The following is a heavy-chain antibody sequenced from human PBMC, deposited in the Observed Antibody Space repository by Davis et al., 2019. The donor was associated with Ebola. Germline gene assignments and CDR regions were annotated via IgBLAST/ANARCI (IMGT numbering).Heavy chain of an antibody. J-gene: IGHJ5*02. CDR1: GGTFSSYA. V-gene: IGHV1-69*13. D-gene: IGHD3-16*01. CDR2: IIPIFVTA. CDR3: ARDHDFGVANWFDP. Sequence: SVKVSCKASGGTFSSYAISWVRQAPGQGLEWMGGIIPIFVTANYAQKFQGRVTITADESTSTAYMELSSLRSEDTAVYYCARDHDFGVANWFDPWGQGTLVTVSS.